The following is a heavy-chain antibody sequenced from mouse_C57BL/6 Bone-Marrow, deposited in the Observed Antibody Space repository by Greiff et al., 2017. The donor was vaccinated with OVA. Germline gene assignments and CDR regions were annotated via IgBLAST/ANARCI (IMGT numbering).Heavy chain of an antibody. CDR2: IYPGSGST. D-gene: IGHD2-1*01. CDR3: ARGAIYYGNYYAMDY. J-gene: IGHJ4*01. V-gene: IGHV1-55*01. Sequence: QVQLQQPGAELVKPGASVKMSCKASGYTFTSYWITWVKQRPGQGLEWIGDIYPGSGSTNYNEKFKSKATLTVDTSSSTAYMQLSSLTSEDSAVYYCARGAIYYGNYYAMDYWGQGTSVTVSS. CDR1: GYTFTSYW.